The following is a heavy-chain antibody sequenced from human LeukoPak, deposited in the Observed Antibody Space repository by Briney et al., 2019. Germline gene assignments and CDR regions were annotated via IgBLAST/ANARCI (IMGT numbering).Heavy chain of an antibody. CDR2: IYYSGST. CDR1: GGSVSSGSYY. V-gene: IGHV4-61*01. Sequence: SETLSLTCTVSGGSVSSGSYYWSWIRQPPGKGLERIGYIYYSGSTNYNPSLKSRVTISVDTSKNQFSLKLSSVTAADTAVYYCARVIGGGYFDYWGQGTLVTVSS. J-gene: IGHJ4*02. CDR3: ARVIGGGYFDY. D-gene: IGHD3-22*01.